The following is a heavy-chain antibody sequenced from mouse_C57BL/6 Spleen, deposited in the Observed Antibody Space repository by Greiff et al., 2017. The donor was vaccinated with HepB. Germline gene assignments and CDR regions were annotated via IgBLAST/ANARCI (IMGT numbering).Heavy chain of an antibody. D-gene: IGHD4-1*01. CDR2: ISYDGSN. V-gene: IGHV3-6*01. CDR1: GYSITSGYY. Sequence: EVKLLESGPGLVKPSQSLSLTCSVTGYSITSGYYWNWIRQFPGNKLEWMGYISYDGSNNYYPSLKNRISITRDTSKNQFFLKLNSVTTEDTATYYCARGTGTPYFDYWGQGTTLTVSS. J-gene: IGHJ2*01. CDR3: ARGTGTPYFDY.